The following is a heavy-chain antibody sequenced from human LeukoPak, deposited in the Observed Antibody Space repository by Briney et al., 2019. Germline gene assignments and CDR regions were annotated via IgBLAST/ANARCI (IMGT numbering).Heavy chain of an antibody. CDR2: IYYSGST. CDR1: GGSLSSYY. Sequence: PSETLSLTCPVSGGSLSSYYWSWIRQPPGKGLAWIGYIYYSGSTKYKPSLKSRVTISVDTSKNQFSLKLSSVTAADTAVYYCARGRFLDAFDIWGQGTMVTVSS. D-gene: IGHD3-3*01. CDR3: ARGRFLDAFDI. J-gene: IGHJ3*02. V-gene: IGHV4-59*01.